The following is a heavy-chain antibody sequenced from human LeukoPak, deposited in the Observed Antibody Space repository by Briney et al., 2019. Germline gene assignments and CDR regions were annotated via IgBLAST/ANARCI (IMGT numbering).Heavy chain of an antibody. J-gene: IGHJ6*03. D-gene: IGHD2-2*02. Sequence: GGSLRLSCAASGFSFSTFGMHWVRRAPGKGLEWVAFIRYDGGDKNFANSVKGRFTIFRDNSRNTLYLRMNAVRAEDTALYYCAKNYCSSTSCYSYYMDVWGKGTTVTVSS. V-gene: IGHV3-30*02. CDR3: AKNYCSSTSCYSYYMDV. CDR2: IRYDGGDK. CDR1: GFSFSTFG.